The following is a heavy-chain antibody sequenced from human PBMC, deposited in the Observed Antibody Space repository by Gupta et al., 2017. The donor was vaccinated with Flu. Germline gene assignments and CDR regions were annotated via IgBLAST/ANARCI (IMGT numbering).Heavy chain of an antibody. Sequence: EVQLLESGGGLVQPGGSLRLSCAASGFTFSSYAMSWVRPAPGKGLEWVSAISGSGGSTYYADSVKGRFTISRDNSKNTLYLQMNSLRAEDTAVYYCAKDLVSGYYDFWSGYDYWGQGTLVTVSS. CDR1: GFTFSSYA. J-gene: IGHJ4*02. CDR3: AKDLVSGYYDFWSGYDY. D-gene: IGHD3-3*01. CDR2: ISGSGGST. V-gene: IGHV3-23*01.